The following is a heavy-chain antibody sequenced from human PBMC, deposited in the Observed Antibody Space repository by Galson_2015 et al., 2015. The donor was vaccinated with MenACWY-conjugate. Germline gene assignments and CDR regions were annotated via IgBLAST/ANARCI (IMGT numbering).Heavy chain of an antibody. J-gene: IGHJ6*02. CDR2: TYHSGSS. CDR3: ARVPNDYYYGMDV. Sequence: QPPGKGLEWIAETYHSGSSNYNPSLKSRVTISIDKSRNQVSLKLSSVTAADTAVYYCARVPNDYYYGMDVWGQGTTVTVSS. V-gene: IGHV4-4*02.